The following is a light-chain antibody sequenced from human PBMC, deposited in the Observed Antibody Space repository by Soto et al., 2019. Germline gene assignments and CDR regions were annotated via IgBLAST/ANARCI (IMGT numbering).Light chain of an antibody. J-gene: IGLJ1*01. CDR1: SSDVGGYNY. CDR3: SSYRSSSTLYV. CDR2: EVS. Sequence: QAVVTQPASVSGSPGQSITISCTGTSSDVGGYNYVSWYQQHPGKAPKLMIYEVSNRPSGVSNRFSGSKSGNTASLTISGLQAEDEADYYCSSYRSSSTLYVFGTGTKLTVL. V-gene: IGLV2-14*01.